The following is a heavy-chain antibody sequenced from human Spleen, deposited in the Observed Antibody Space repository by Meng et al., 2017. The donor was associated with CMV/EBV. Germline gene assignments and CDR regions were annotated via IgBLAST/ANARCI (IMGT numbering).Heavy chain of an antibody. CDR1: GYTFTGYY. CDR3: ARGDYYDSTPPHC. CDR2: INPNSGGT. Sequence: ASVKVSCKASGYTFTGYYMHWVRQAPGQGLEWMGWINPNSGGTNYAQKFQGRVTMTRDTSISTAYMELSSLRSDDTAVYYCARGDYYDSTPPHCWGQGTLVTVSS. D-gene: IGHD3-22*01. J-gene: IGHJ4*02. V-gene: IGHV1-2*02.